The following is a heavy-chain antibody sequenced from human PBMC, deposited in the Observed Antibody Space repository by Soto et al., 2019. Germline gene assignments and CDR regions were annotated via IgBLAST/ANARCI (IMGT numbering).Heavy chain of an antibody. D-gene: IGHD6-13*01. J-gene: IGHJ4*02. V-gene: IGHV4-34*01. Sequence: SETLSLTCAVYGGSFSGYYWSWIRQPPGKGLEWIGEINHSGSTNYNPSLKSRVTISVDTSKNQFSLKLSSVTAADTAVYYCARGVIAAAGTKGALDYWGQGALVTVSS. CDR2: INHSGST. CDR3: ARGVIAAAGTKGALDY. CDR1: GGSFSGYY.